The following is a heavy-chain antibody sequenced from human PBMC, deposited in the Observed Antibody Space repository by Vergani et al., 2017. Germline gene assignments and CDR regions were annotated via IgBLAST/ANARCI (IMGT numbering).Heavy chain of an antibody. CDR3: ARAGHYVVVTGISYLGTRYGMDV. D-gene: IGHD2-21*02. V-gene: IGHV1-69*01. CDR1: GGTFSSYA. Sequence: QVQLVQSGAEVKKPGSSVKVSCKASGGTFSSYAISWVRQAPGQGLEWMGGIIPIFGTANYAQKFQGRVTITADESTSTAYMELSSLRSEDTAVYYCARAGHYVVVTGISYLGTRYGMDVWGQGTTVTVSS. CDR2: IIPIFGTA. J-gene: IGHJ6*02.